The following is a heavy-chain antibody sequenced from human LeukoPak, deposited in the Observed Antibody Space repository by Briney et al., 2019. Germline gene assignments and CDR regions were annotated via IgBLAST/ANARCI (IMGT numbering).Heavy chain of an antibody. V-gene: IGHV3-30-3*01. CDR1: GFTFSSYA. Sequence: GGSLRLSCAASGFTFSSYAMHWVRQAPGKGLEWVAVISYDGSNKYYADSVKGRFTISRDNSKNTLYLQMNSLRAEDTAVYYCARGFQLWDFDYWGQGTLVTVSS. D-gene: IGHD5-18*01. CDR3: ARGFQLWDFDY. CDR2: ISYDGSNK. J-gene: IGHJ4*02.